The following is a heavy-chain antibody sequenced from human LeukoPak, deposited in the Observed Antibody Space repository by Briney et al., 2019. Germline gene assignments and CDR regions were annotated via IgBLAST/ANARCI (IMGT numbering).Heavy chain of an antibody. Sequence: ASVQVSCKASGYPYTRYAMHRVRQPPAQTPERMGWINAGNGNTKYSQKFQGRVTITRDTSASTAYMELSSLRSEDTAVYYCARAVMAAAGIRYWGQGTLVTVSS. J-gene: IGHJ4*02. V-gene: IGHV1-3*01. CDR3: ARAVMAAAGIRY. CDR2: INAGNGNT. D-gene: IGHD6-13*01. CDR1: GYPYTRYA.